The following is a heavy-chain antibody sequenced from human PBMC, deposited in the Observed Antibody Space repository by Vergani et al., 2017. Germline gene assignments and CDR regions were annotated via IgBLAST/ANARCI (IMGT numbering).Heavy chain of an antibody. CDR3: ARVAPSNSEVTPTAFDV. CDR1: GGTFSSHG. V-gene: IGHV1-18*01. Sequence: QVQLVQSGAEVKKPGSSVKVSCKASGGTFSSHGISWVRQAPGKGLEWMAWIRPYTGHTIYAQKFQDRVTMTADTSTNTAYMELRSLRSDDTAVYFCARVAPSNSEVTPTAFDVWGQGTMVTVSS. CDR2: IRPYTGHT. J-gene: IGHJ3*01. D-gene: IGHD1-1*01.